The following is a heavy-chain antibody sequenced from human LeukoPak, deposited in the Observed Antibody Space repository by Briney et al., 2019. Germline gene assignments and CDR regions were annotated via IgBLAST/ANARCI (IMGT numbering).Heavy chain of an antibody. CDR2: IIPILGTT. J-gene: IGHJ6*03. D-gene: IGHD1-26*01. V-gene: IGHV1-69*01. CDR1: GGTFSSYA. CDR3: ARSYRSYYYYYMDV. Sequence: WVKVSCKASGGTFSSYAISWVRQAPGQGLEWMGGIIPILGTTNYAQKFQGRVTITADESTSTAYMELSSLRSEDTAVYYCARSYRSYYYYYMDVWGKGTTVTISS.